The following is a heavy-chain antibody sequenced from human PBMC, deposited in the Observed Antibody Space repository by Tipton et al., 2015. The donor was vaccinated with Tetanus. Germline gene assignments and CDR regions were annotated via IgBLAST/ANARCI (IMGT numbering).Heavy chain of an antibody. CDR2: IYSSGES. CDR1: GASISRGGYF. J-gene: IGHJ6*02. D-gene: IGHD2-21*01. CDR3: ARDLRVGLFSSYGMEV. V-gene: IGHV4-31*02. Sequence: LRLSCTVSGASISRGGYFWSWIRQHPGKALEWIGYIYSSGESYINPSLKSRVNITLDTSENQFSLRLTSVTAADTAVYYCARDLRVGLFSSYGMEVWGQGTTVAVSS.